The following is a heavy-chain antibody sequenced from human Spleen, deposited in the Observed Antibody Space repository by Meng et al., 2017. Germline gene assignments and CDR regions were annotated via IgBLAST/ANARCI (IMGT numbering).Heavy chain of an antibody. CDR3: VKGGQWPKPDY. CDR2: INTGGDDT. V-gene: IGHV3-23*04. CDR1: GFSFSDHY. D-gene: IGHD6-19*01. Sequence: EVQVVESGGGLVQPGGSLRLSGAASGFSFSDHYMGWVRQAPGKGLEWVSSINTGGDDTFYSDSVKGRFTISRDNSKNTLYLQMNSLRAEDTAMYYCVKGGQWPKPDYWGQGTLVTVSS. J-gene: IGHJ4*02.